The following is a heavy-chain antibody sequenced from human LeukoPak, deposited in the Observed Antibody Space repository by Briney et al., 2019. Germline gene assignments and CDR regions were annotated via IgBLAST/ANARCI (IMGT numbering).Heavy chain of an antibody. Sequence: GESLKISCKGSGYSFTNSWIGWVRQMPGKGLEWMGIIYPGDSDTRYSPSFQGQVTITVDKSISTAYLQWSSLKASDTAMYYCARHRSRSYYFDYWGQGTLVTVSS. CDR2: IYPGDSDT. V-gene: IGHV5-51*01. J-gene: IGHJ4*02. CDR1: GYSFTNSW. CDR3: ARHRSRSYYFDY. D-gene: IGHD3-16*02.